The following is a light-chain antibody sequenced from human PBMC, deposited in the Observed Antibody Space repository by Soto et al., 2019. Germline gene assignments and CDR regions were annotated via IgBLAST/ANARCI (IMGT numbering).Light chain of an antibody. CDR1: QTVRNNY. CDR2: DAS. V-gene: IGKV3-20*01. Sequence: EVVLTQSPGTLSLSPGERATLSCRASQTVRNNYLAWYQQKPGQAPRLLIYDASSRATGIPDRFSGGGSGTDFTLTISRLEPEDFAVYYCQQYGSSLWTFGQGTKVAIK. J-gene: IGKJ1*01. CDR3: QQYGSSLWT.